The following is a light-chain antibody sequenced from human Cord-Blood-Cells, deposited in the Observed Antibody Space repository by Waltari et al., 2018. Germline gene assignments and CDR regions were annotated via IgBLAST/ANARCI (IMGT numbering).Light chain of an antibody. Sequence: QSALTQPRSVSGSPGPSVPISCTGTSSDVGGYNYVSWYQQHPGKAPKLVIEDVSTPPSAVPDRFAGASAGNTASLPISVLQAEDEADYYCCSYAGSYTLVFGGGTKLTVL. CDR1: SSDVGGYNY. J-gene: IGLJ3*02. CDR2: DVS. CDR3: CSYAGSYTLV. V-gene: IGLV2-11*01.